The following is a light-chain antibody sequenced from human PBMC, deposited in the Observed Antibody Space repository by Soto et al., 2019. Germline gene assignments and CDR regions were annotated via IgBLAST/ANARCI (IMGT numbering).Light chain of an antibody. J-gene: IGKJ1*01. CDR3: QQYIRYPWT. CDR2: GAS. V-gene: IGKV1-16*02. Sequence: DIQMTQSPSSLSASVGDRVTITCRASQGISTYLAWFQQRPGKAPKALIYGASNLLSGVTSNFSGSGSGTDFTLTISSLQPEDFATYYCQQYIRYPWTFGQGTKVDI. CDR1: QGISTY.